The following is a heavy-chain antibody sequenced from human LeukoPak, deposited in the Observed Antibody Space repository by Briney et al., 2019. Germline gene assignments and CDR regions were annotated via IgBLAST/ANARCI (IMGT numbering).Heavy chain of an antibody. D-gene: IGHD2-2*01. CDR1: GFTFSHCA. J-gene: IGHJ4*02. CDR3: ARERFCTSTTCYVGAPFDY. V-gene: IGHV3-23*01. CDR2: IGGSGDTT. Sequence: GGSLRLSCAASGFTFSHCAKSWVRQAPGKGLEWVSAIGGSGDTTYYADSVKGRFTISRDNSKNSLYLQMNSLRAEDTAVYFCARERFCTSTTCYVGAPFDYWGQGTLVTVS.